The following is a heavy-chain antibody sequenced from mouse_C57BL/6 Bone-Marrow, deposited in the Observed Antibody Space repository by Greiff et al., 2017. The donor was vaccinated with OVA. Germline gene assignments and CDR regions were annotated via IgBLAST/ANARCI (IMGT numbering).Heavy chain of an antibody. CDR2: IDPSDSET. V-gene: IGHV1-52*01. CDR1: GYTFTSYW. J-gene: IGHJ3*01. D-gene: IGHD2-4*01. CDR3: ANYYEGEFAY. Sequence: VQLQQPGAELVRPGSSVKLSCKASGYTFTSYWMPWVKQRPIQGLEWIGNIDPSDSETHYNQKFKDKATLTVDKSSSTAYMQLSSLTSEDSAVYYCANYYEGEFAYWGQGTLVTVSA.